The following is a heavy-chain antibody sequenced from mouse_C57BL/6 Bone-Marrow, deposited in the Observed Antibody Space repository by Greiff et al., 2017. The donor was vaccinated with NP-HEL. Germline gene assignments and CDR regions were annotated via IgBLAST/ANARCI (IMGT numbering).Heavy chain of an antibody. Sequence: VQLQQSGPELVKPGASVKISCKASGYTFTDYYMNWVKQSPGKSLEWIGDINPNNGGTSYNQKFKGKATLTVDKSSSTAYMELRSLTSEDSAVYYCARSITTVVADWYFDVWGTGTTVTVSS. J-gene: IGHJ1*03. CDR3: ARSITTVVADWYFDV. CDR1: GYTFTDYY. D-gene: IGHD1-1*01. CDR2: INPNNGGT. V-gene: IGHV1-26*01.